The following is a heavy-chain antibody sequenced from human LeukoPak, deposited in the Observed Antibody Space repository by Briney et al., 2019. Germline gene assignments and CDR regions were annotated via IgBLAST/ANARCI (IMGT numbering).Heavy chain of an antibody. Sequence: GGSLRLSCAAPGFTFRSYWMHWVRHAPGQGLGWVSRINSDGSSTSYADSVKGRFTISRDNAKNTLYLQMNSLRAEDTAVYYCARSTHYYDYFMDVWGKGTTVTVSS. V-gene: IGHV3-74*01. J-gene: IGHJ6*03. CDR1: GFTFRSYW. D-gene: IGHD2/OR15-2a*01. CDR2: INSDGSST. CDR3: ARSTHYYDYFMDV.